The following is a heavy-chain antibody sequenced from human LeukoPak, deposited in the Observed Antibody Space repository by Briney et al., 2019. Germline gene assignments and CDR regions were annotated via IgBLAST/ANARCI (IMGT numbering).Heavy chain of an antibody. CDR2: IYHSGST. Sequence: SETLSLTCAVSGYSISSGYYWGWIRQPPGKGPQWIGSIYHSGSTYYNPSLKSRVTISVDTSKNQFSLKPSSVTAADTAVYYCARQLSSSAWDYWGQGTLVTVSS. J-gene: IGHJ4*02. CDR3: ARQLSSSAWDY. V-gene: IGHV4-38-2*01. D-gene: IGHD2-15*01. CDR1: GYSISSGYY.